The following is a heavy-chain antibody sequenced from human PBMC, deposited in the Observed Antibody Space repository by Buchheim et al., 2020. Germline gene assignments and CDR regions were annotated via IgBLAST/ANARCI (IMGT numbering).Heavy chain of an antibody. J-gene: IGHJ5*02. CDR1: GGSISSINW. Sequence: QVQLQESGPGLVKPSGTLSLTCAVSGGSISSINWWSWVRQPPGKGLEWIGEIYHSGPTNYNPSLKRRVTISVDKSKNQFSLKLRSVTAADTAIYYCARDPKSRAAQYSSSSGWFDPWGQGTL. CDR2: IYHSGPT. D-gene: IGHD6-6*01. CDR3: ARDPKSRAAQYSSSSGWFDP. V-gene: IGHV4-4*02.